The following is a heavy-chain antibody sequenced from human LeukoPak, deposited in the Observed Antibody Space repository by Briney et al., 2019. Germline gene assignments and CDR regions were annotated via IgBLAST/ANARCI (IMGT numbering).Heavy chain of an antibody. J-gene: IGHJ4*02. CDR3: ARESGDITAPKKNFDF. D-gene: IGHD6-13*01. CDR1: GGTFSSYA. CDR2: INPSDIKK. Sequence: SVKVSCKASGGTFSSYAISWVRQAPGQGLEWMAAINPSDIKKYYAQEFQGRVAVTWDTSTSTVYMELSSLRSEDTAVYYCARESGDITAPKKNFDFWGQGTLITVSS. V-gene: IGHV1-69*10.